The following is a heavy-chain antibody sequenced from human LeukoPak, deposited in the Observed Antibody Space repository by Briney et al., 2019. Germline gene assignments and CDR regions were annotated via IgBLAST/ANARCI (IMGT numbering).Heavy chain of an antibody. CDR3: ARTQSQSGSYRYYFTY. CDR1: GGSVGSGGYY. D-gene: IGHD1-26*01. V-gene: IGHV4-61*08. Sequence: SEILSLTCTVSGGSVGSGGYYWSWSRQPPGGGLEWIGDIYYIRNTNYNPSLKSRVTMSLDPSKNQFSLKLNSVTAADTAVYYCARTQSQSGSYRYYFTYWGQGTLVTVSS. J-gene: IGHJ4*02. CDR2: IYYIRNT.